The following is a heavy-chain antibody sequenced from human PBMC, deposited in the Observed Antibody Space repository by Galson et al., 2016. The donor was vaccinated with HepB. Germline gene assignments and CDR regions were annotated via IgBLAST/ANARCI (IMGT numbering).Heavy chain of an antibody. CDR3: ARDVFEENYNFDC. Sequence: SLRLSCAASGFTFDDYAMHWVRQAPGKGLEWVSYISSSSRTKYYADSVKGRFTISRDNAKNSLALQMNSLRDEDTAVYYCARDVFEENYNFDCWGQGTLVTVSS. D-gene: IGHD5-24*01. CDR2: ISSSSRTK. V-gene: IGHV3-48*02. CDR1: GFTFDDYA. J-gene: IGHJ4*02.